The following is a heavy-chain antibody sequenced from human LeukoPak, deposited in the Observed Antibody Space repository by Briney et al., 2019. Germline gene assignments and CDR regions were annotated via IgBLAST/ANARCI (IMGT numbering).Heavy chain of an antibody. CDR2: IITDGSNT. CDR1: GFTFSSYW. Sequence: GGSLRLSCAASGFTFSSYWIHWVRQAPGKGLVWVSRIITDGSNTAYADSVKGRFTISRDNAKNTLYLQMNSLRAEDTAVYYCARDYYDSSGYYYGAYWGQGTLVTVSS. J-gene: IGHJ4*02. CDR3: ARDYYDSSGYYYGAY. D-gene: IGHD3-22*01. V-gene: IGHV3-74*01.